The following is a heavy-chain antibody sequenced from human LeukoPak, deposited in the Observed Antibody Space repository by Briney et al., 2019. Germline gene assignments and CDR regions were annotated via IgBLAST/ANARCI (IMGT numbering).Heavy chain of an antibody. CDR2: MNPNSGYT. CDR3: ARLIVVVPAAIHAFDI. V-gene: IGHV1-8*02. J-gene: IGHJ3*02. D-gene: IGHD2-2*01. Sequence: ASVKVSCKASGYTFTTYDINWVRQATGQGLEWMGWMNPNSGYTGYAQKFQGRVTMTRDTSISTLYMELSRLRSDDTAVYYCARLIVVVPAAIHAFDIWGQGTLVTVSS. CDR1: GYTFTTYD.